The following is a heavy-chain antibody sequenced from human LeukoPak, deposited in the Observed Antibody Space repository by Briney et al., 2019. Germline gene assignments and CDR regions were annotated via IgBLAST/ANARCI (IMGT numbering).Heavy chain of an antibody. J-gene: IGHJ4*02. CDR1: GGPISSSAYY. CDR3: ARAQTGHFDY. V-gene: IGHV4-39*07. Sequence: SETLSLTCTVSGGPISSSAYYWGWIRQPPGKWLEWIGSMYYSGTTYYNPSLKSRVTISVDTSKNQFSLKLSSVTAAVTAVYYCARAQTGHFDYWGKGTLVTVSS. D-gene: IGHD1-1*01. CDR2: MYYSGTT.